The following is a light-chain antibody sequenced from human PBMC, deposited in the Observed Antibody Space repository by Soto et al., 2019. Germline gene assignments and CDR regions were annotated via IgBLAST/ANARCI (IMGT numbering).Light chain of an antibody. J-gene: IGKJ4*01. Sequence: DIQMTQSPSSLSASVGDRVTITCQASQDISNYLNWYQQKPGKAPKLLIYDASNLETGVPSRFSGSGSGTDFTFTISSLQPEDIETSYCQQYDNPLTFGGGTKVEIK. CDR1: QDISNY. V-gene: IGKV1-33*01. CDR3: QQYDNPLT. CDR2: DAS.